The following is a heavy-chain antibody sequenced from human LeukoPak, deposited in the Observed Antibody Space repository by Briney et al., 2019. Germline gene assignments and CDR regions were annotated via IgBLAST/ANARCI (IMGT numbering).Heavy chain of an antibody. V-gene: IGHV4-59*01. CDR3: ARVVSANAFDAFDI. CDR2: IYYSGST. D-gene: IGHD2-2*01. J-gene: IGHJ3*02. CDR1: GGSFSGYY. Sequence: SETLSLTCAVYGGSFSGYYWSWIRQPPGKGLEWIGYIYYSGSTNYNPSLKSRVTISVDTSKNQFSLKLSSVTAADTAVYYCARVVSANAFDAFDIWGQGTMVTVSS.